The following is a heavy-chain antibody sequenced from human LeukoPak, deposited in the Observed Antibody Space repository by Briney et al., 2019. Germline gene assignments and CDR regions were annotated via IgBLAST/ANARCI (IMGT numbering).Heavy chain of an antibody. J-gene: IGHJ5*02. V-gene: IGHV5-51*01. Sequence: GESLKISCKGSGYLFNSRWIAWVRQMPGKGLEWMGIIYPGDSDARYSPSFQGQVTISVDKSTSTAYLQWRSLKASDTAIYYCATTSPQVWFDPWGQGTLVTVSA. CDR2: IYPGDSDA. CDR3: ATTSPQVWFDP. CDR1: GYLFNSRW.